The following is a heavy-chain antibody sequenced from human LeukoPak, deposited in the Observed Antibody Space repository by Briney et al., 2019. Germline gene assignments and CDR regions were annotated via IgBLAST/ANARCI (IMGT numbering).Heavy chain of an antibody. D-gene: IGHD3-10*01. V-gene: IGHV3-30*02. J-gene: IGHJ3*02. CDR3: ANPHGGVRGNDAFDI. Sequence: GGSLRLSCAASGFTFSSYGMHWVRQAPGKGLEWVAFIRYDGSNKYYADSVKGRFTISRDNSKHTLYLQMNSLRAEDTAVYYCANPHGGVRGNDAFDIWGQGTMVTVSS. CDR2: IRYDGSNK. CDR1: GFTFSSYG.